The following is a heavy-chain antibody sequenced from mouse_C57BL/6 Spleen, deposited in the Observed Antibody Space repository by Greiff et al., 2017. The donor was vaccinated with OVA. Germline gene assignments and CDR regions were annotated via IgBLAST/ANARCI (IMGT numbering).Heavy chain of an antibody. V-gene: IGHV1-39*01. CDR2: INPNYGTT. J-gene: IGHJ4*01. CDR1: GYSFTDYN. CDR3: ARVGGSSHYAMDY. D-gene: IGHD1-1*01. Sequence: EVKLQESGPELVKPGASVKISCKASGYSFTDYNMNWVKQSNGKSLEWIGVINPNYGTTSYNQKFKGKATLTVDQSSSTAYMQLNSLTSDDSAVYYCARVGGSSHYAMDYWGQGTSVTVSS.